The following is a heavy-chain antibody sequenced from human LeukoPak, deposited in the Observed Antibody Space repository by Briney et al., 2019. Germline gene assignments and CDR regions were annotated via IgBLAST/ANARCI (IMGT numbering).Heavy chain of an antibody. V-gene: IGHV1-2*02. D-gene: IGHD6-19*01. J-gene: IGHJ4*02. CDR1: GYTFTGYY. Sequence: ASVKVSCKASGYTFTGYYMHWVRQAPGQGLEWMGWINPNSGDTNYAQKFQGRVTVTRDTSISTAYMELSWLRSGDTAVYYCARVGSSGWYVHPTLDYWGQGTPVTVSS. CDR3: ARVGSSGWYVHPTLDY. CDR2: INPNSGDT.